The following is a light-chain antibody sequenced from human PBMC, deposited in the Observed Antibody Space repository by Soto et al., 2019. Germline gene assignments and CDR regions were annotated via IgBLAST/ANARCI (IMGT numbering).Light chain of an antibody. CDR3: QQRSNWPPIT. CDR1: QSVSSN. Sequence: IVMTQSPATLSVSPGERATPSCRASQSVSSNLAWYQQKPGQAPRLLIYDASNRATGIPARFSGSGSGTDFTLTISSLESEDFAVYYCQQRSNWPPITFGGGTKVDIK. V-gene: IGKV3-11*01. J-gene: IGKJ4*01. CDR2: DAS.